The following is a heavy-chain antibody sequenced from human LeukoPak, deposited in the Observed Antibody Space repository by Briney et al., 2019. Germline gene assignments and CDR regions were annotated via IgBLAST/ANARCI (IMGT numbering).Heavy chain of an antibody. CDR2: IKSKTDGGTT. V-gene: IGHV3-15*01. CDR3: TTDLGFYYDILTGYYWDGFDY. Sequence: GGSLRLSCAASGFTFSNAWMSWVRQAPGKGLEWVGRIKSKTDGGTTDYAAPVKGRFTISRDDSKNTLYLQMNSLKTEDTAVYYCTTDLGFYYDILTGYYWDGFDYWGQGTLVTVSS. CDR1: GFTFSNAW. D-gene: IGHD3-9*01. J-gene: IGHJ4*02.